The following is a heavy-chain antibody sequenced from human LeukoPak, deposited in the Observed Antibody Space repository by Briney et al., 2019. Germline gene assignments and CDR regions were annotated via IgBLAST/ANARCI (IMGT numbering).Heavy chain of an antibody. CDR1: GFIFRDYG. CDR2: IKQDGSEK. CDR3: ARLIVGAIDY. V-gene: IGHV3-7*01. D-gene: IGHD1-26*01. J-gene: IGHJ4*02. Sequence: GGSLRLSCTASGFIFRDYGMHWVRQAPGKGLEWAANIKQDGSEKYYVDSVKGRFTISRDNAKNSLYLQMNSLRAEDTAVYYCARLIVGAIDYWGQGTLVTVSS.